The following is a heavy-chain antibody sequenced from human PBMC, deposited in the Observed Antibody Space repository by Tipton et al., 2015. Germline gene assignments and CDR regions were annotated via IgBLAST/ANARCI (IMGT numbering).Heavy chain of an antibody. J-gene: IGHJ4*02. D-gene: IGHD3-22*01. V-gene: IGHV1-18*01. CDR2: ITSYNAYT. Sequence: VQLVQSGAEVKKPGASVKVSCKTSGYTFNNYGITWVRQAPGQGLEWMGWITSYNAYTNYAQKLQGRVTMTTDTSTSTAYMELRSLRSDDTAVYYCARAYTDSGYYLRYWGQGTLVTVSS. CDR1: GYTFNNYG. CDR3: ARAYTDSGYYLRY.